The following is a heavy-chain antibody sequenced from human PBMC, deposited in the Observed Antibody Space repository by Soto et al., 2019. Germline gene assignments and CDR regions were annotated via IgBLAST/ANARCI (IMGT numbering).Heavy chain of an antibody. CDR2: ISWNSGSI. CDR1: GFTFDDYA. J-gene: IGHJ3*02. V-gene: IGHV3-9*01. D-gene: IGHD5-12*01. Sequence: EVQLVESGGGLVQPGRSLRLSCAASGFTFDDYAMHWVRQAPGKGLEWVSGISWNSGSIGYADSVKGRFTISRDNAKNSLYLQMNRLRAEDTALYYCAKDHIAYLDAFDICGQGTMVSVSS. CDR3: AKDHIAYLDAFDI.